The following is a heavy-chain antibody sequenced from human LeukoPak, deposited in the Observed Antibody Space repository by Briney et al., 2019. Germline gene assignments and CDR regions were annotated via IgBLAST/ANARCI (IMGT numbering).Heavy chain of an antibody. CDR1: GFTFSSYS. CDR2: ISSSSSYI. J-gene: IGHJ5*02. V-gene: IGHV3-21*01. D-gene: IGHD1-14*01. Sequence: GGSLRLSCAASGFTFSSYSMNWVRQAPGKGLEWVSSISSSSSYIYYADSVKGRFTISRDNAKNSLYLQMNSLRAEDTAVYYCARGQTTLHNGTGFDPWGQGTLVTVSS. CDR3: ARGQTTLHNGTGFDP.